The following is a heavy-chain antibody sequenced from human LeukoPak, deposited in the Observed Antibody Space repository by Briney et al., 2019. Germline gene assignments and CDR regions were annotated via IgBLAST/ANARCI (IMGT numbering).Heavy chain of an antibody. J-gene: IGHJ4*02. Sequence: PGGSLRLSCVAAGFTFRRDAMHWVRQPPGNWLEWVSFIPYDGISKYYVDSVKGRFTISRDNSKNTVYLQMNSLRVEDTAVYYCAKDWGETYTIDYWGQGTLVSVSS. CDR3: AKDWGETYTIDY. D-gene: IGHD3-16*01. CDR2: IPYDGISK. CDR1: GFTFRRDA. V-gene: IGHV3-30*02.